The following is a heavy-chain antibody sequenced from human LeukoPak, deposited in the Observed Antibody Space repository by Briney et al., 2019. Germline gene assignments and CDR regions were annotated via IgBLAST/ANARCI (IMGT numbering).Heavy chain of an antibody. Sequence: SQTLSLTCAISGDSISSYTAAWNWIRQSPSRGLEWLGRTYYRSRWSLDYAVPVRSRITINADTSKNRFSVQLASVTPDDTAVYYCARDGDFYGSGTLDSWGQGTLVTVSS. CDR3: ARDGDFYGSGTLDS. CDR2: TYYRSRWSL. J-gene: IGHJ5*01. V-gene: IGHV6-1*01. D-gene: IGHD3-10*01. CDR1: GDSISSYTAA.